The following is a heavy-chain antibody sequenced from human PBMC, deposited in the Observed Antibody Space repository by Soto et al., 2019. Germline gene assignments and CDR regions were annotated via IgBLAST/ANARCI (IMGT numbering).Heavy chain of an antibody. CDR2: IIPMFGTP. Sequence: QVQLVQSGAEVKKPGSSVKVSCKASGDAFTNYIFDWVRQAPGQGLEWMGGIIPMFGTPKYAQTVQDRVTISADVSTGTAYLELTSLRFDDTAVYYCARGRDQPPVGLYFDSWGEGTRVTVSS. CDR1: GDAFTNYI. D-gene: IGHD1-26*01. CDR3: ARGRDQPPVGLYFDS. J-gene: IGHJ4*02. V-gene: IGHV1-69*01.